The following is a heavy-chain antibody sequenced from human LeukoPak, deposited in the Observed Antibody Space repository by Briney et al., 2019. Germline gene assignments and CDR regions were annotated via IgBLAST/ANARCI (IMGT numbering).Heavy chain of an antibody. V-gene: IGHV3-23*01. Sequence: GGSLRLSCAASGFTFSSYGMSWVRQAPGKGLEWVSDISGSGGTTYYADSVKGRFTISRDNSKNTLYLQMNSLRVDDTAVYYCARDRRQFDYWGQGTLVSVSS. CDR1: GFTFSSYG. J-gene: IGHJ4*02. CDR3: ARDRRQFDY. CDR2: ISGSGGTT.